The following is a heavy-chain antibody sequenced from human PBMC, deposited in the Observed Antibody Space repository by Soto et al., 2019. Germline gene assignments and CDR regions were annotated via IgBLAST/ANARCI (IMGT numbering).Heavy chain of an antibody. V-gene: IGHV3-48*03. J-gene: IGHJ6*02. CDR2: ISSSGSTI. D-gene: IGHD2-21*02. CDR3: ARPLYCGGDCYSGRYYYGMDV. CDR1: GFTFRSYE. Sequence: GGSLRLSCAASGFTFRSYEMNWVRQAPGKGLEWVSYISSSGSTIYYADSVKGRFIISRDNAKNSLYLQMNSLRAEDTAVYYCARPLYCGGDCYSGRYYYGMDVWGQGTTVTVSS.